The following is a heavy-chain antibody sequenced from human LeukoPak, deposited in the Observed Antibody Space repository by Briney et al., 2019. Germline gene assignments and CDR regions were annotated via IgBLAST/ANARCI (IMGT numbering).Heavy chain of an antibody. CDR3: ARDKRSMAVFDY. V-gene: IGHV3-7*01. D-gene: IGHD2/OR15-2a*01. J-gene: IGHJ4*02. CDR2: IKEDESDE. Sequence: GGSLRLSCEASGFTFSSYWMSWVRQAPGKGLEWVAHIKEDESDEYYVDSVRGRFTASRDNAKNSLYLQMNSLRAEDTAVYYCARDKRSMAVFDYWGQGTLVTVSS. CDR1: GFTFSSYW.